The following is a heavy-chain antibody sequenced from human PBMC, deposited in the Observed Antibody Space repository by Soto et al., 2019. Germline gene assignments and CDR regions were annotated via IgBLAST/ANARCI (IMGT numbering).Heavy chain of an antibody. D-gene: IGHD6-13*01. CDR2: ISSSSSYI. J-gene: IGHJ4*02. CDR3: ARAGSSGYFYFDY. V-gene: IGHV3-21*01. Sequence: EVQLVESGGGLVKPGGSLRLSCAASGFTFSSYSMNWVRQAPGKGLEWVSSISSSSSYIYYADSVKGRFTISRDNANNSLYLQMNSLRAEDTAVYYCARAGSSGYFYFDYWGQGTLVTVSS. CDR1: GFTFSSYS.